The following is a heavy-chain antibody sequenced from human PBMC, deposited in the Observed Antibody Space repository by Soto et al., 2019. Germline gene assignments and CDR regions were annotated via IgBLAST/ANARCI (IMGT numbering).Heavy chain of an antibody. V-gene: IGHV4-34*01. Sequence: SETLSLTCAVYGGSFSGYYWSWIRQPPGKGLEWIGEINHSGSTNYNPSLKSRVTISVDTSKNQFSLKLSSVTAADTAVYYCARVRRYGDQPHYYYYYGMDVWGQGTTVT. CDR1: GGSFSGYY. J-gene: IGHJ6*02. CDR2: INHSGST. D-gene: IGHD4-17*01. CDR3: ARVRRYGDQPHYYYYYGMDV.